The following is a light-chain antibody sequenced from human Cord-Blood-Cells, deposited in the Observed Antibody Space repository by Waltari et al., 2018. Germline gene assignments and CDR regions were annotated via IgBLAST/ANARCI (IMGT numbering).Light chain of an antibody. CDR1: QDISNY. J-gene: IGKJ4*01. CDR3: QQYDNLPLT. V-gene: IGKV1-33*01. Sequence: DIQMTQSPSSLSAYVGDRVTITCQASQDISNYLNWYQQKPGKAPKLLIYDASNLETGVPSMFSGSGSGTDFTFTISSLQPEDIATYYCQQYDNLPLTFGGGTKVEIK. CDR2: DAS.